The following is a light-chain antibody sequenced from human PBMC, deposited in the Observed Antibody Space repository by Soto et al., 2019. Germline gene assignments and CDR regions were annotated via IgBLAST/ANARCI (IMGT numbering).Light chain of an antibody. Sequence: VLTQPASVSGSPGQSITISCTGTSSDVGGYNYVSWYQQHPGKAPKLMIYDVSNRPSGVSNRFSGSKSGNTASLTISGLQAEDEADYYCSSYTSSFYVFGTGTKVTVL. CDR2: DVS. V-gene: IGLV2-14*01. J-gene: IGLJ1*01. CDR3: SSYTSSFYV. CDR1: SSDVGGYNY.